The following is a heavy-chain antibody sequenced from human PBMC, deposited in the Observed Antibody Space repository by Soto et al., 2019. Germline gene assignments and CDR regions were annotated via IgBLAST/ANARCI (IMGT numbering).Heavy chain of an antibody. D-gene: IGHD5-12*01. CDR2: ISAYNGNT. Sequence: ASVKVSCKASGYTFTSYGISWVRQAPGQGLEWMGWISAYNGNTNYAQKLQGRVTMTTDTSTSTAYMELRSLRSDDTAVYYCAREGAIGSGYDSIPPGADYWGQGTLVTVSS. CDR1: GYTFTSYG. J-gene: IGHJ4*02. V-gene: IGHV1-18*01. CDR3: AREGAIGSGYDSIPPGADY.